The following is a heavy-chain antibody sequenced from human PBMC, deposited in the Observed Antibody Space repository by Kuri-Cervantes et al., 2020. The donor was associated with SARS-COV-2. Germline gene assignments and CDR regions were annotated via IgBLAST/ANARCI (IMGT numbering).Heavy chain of an antibody. D-gene: IGHD3-22*01. CDR2: INPNSGGT. CDR3: ATVGDYYDSSAYFEY. V-gene: IGHV1-2*06. J-gene: IGHJ4*02. CDR1: GYTFTSYG. Sequence: GGSLRLSCKASGYTFTSYGISWVRQAPGQGLEWMGRINPNSGGTNYAQNFQGRVTMTRDTSISTAYMELSSLRSDDTAFYYCATVGDYYDSSAYFEYWGQGTLVTVSS.